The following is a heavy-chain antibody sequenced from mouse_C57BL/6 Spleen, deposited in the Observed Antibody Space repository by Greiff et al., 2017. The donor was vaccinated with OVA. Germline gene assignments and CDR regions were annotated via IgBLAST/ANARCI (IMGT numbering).Heavy chain of an antibody. D-gene: IGHD1-1*01. V-gene: IGHV5-9-1*02. Sequence: DVKLVESGAGLVKPGGSLKLSCAASGFTFSSYAMSWVRQTPEKRLEWVAYISSGGDYIYYADTVKGRFTISRDNARNTLYLQMSSLKSEDTAMYYCTRGDYGSSYVFDYWGQGTTLTVSS. CDR3: TRGDYGSSYVFDY. J-gene: IGHJ2*01. CDR1: GFTFSSYA. CDR2: ISSGGDYI.